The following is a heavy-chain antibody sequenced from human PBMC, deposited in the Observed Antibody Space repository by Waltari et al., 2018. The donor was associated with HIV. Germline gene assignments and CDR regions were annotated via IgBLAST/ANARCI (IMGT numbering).Heavy chain of an antibody. CDR1: GGSISSGNYY. CDR3: ASEATAAIGRRFDY. J-gene: IGHJ4*02. V-gene: IGHV4-61*02. Sequence: QVQLQESGPGLVKPSQTLSLTCSVSGGSISSGNYYWSWTRQPAGKGLEWIGHIYTSGRANYNTSLKSRVTMSLDTSRNQFSLNLSPVTAADTAVYYCASEATAAIGRRFDYWGQGTLVTVSS. CDR2: IYTSGRA. D-gene: IGHD2-2*01.